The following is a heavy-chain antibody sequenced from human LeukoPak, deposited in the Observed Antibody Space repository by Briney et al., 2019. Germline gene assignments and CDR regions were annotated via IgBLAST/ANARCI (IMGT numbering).Heavy chain of an antibody. D-gene: IGHD3-16*02. Sequence: SETLSLTCAIYGGSFSGYSWNWIRQPPGKGLEWIGEFSHSGFPVYNPSLGGRVNISIDTSKHQLSLKLSSVTAADTAVYYCARLPGGRGSYRYPFDYWGQGTLVTVSS. CDR2: FSHSGFP. CDR3: ARLPGGRGSYRYPFDY. J-gene: IGHJ4*02. V-gene: IGHV4-34*01. CDR1: GGSFSGYS.